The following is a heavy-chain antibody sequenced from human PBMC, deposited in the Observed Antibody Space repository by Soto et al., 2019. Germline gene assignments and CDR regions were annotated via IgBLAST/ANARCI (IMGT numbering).Heavy chain of an antibody. V-gene: IGHV4-34*01. CDR3: ARGKDIVVVVAATPSGNYFDY. Sequence: QVQLQQWGAGLLKPSETLSLTCAVYGGSFSGYYWSWIRQPPGKGLEWIGEINHSGSTNYNPSLKSRVTIPVDTSKNQFSLKLSSVTAADTAVYYCARGKDIVVVVAATPSGNYFDYWGQGTLVTVSS. J-gene: IGHJ4*02. CDR2: INHSGST. CDR1: GGSFSGYY. D-gene: IGHD2-15*01.